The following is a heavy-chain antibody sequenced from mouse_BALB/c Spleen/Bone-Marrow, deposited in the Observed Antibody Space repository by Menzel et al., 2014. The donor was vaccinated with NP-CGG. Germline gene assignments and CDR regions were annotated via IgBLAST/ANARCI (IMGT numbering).Heavy chain of an antibody. CDR2: INPGSGST. CDR1: GYAFTDYL. D-gene: IGHD2-3*01. Sequence: QVQLKESGAELVRPGTSVKVSCKASGYAFTDYLMEWLKQRPGQGLEWIGVINPGSGSTNYNEKFKDKATLTADKSSSTAYMQLSSLTSDDSAVYFCARYDGYFDYWGRGTTLTVSS. CDR3: ARYDGYFDY. V-gene: IGHV1-54*01. J-gene: IGHJ2*01.